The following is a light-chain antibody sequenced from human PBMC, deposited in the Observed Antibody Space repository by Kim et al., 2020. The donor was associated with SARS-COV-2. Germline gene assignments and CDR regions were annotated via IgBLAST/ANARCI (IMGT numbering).Light chain of an antibody. CDR1: STNIGSNT. V-gene: IGLV1-44*01. J-gene: IGLJ3*02. CDR2: TDD. CDR3: ATWDNSLDVWI. Sequence: QPVLTQPPSASGTPGQRVTISCSGSSTNIGSNTVTWYQQFPGTAPKLLIDTDDRRPSGVSDRVSCSKSGTSASLAIIGLQSEDEADYYCATWDNSLDVWIFGGGTQLTVL.